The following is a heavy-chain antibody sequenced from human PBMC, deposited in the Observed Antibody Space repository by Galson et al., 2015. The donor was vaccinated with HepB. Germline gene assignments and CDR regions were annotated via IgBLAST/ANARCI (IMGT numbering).Heavy chain of an antibody. CDR2: IYYSGST. V-gene: IGHV4-31*03. J-gene: IGHJ4*02. CDR1: GGSINSGGYY. Sequence: TLSLTCTVSGGSINSGGYYWSWIRRHPGKGLEWIGYIYYSGSTYYNPSLKSRVTISVDTSKNQFSLKLSSVTAADTAVYYCARGGERDYDFWSGYYTGVSHFDYWGQGTLVTVSS. D-gene: IGHD3-3*01. CDR3: ARGGERDYDFWSGYYTGVSHFDY.